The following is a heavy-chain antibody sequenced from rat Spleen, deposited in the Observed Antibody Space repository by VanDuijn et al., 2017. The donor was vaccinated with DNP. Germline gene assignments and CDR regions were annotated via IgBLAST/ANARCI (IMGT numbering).Heavy chain of an antibody. J-gene: IGHJ2*01. D-gene: IGHD1-1*01. Sequence: EVQLVETGGGLVQPGRSLKLSCVASGFTFSSYWMYWIRQAPGKGLEWVASINPDGGSTHYRDSVKGRFTISRDNTENTVYLQMNSLRSEDTATYYCATETNYYSGDVGYFDYWGQGLIVTVSS. CDR2: INPDGGST. CDR1: GFTFSSYW. CDR3: ATETNYYSGDVGYFDY. V-gene: IGHV5-58*01.